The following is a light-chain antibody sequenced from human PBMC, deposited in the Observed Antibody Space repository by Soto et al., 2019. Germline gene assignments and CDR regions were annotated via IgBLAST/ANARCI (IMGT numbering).Light chain of an antibody. J-gene: IGLJ1*01. CDR3: GTWDSSLSAFV. V-gene: IGLV1-51*02. Sequence: QSVLTQPPSVSAAPGQKVTISCSGSSFNIGNNYVSWYQQLPGTAPKLLIYENNKQPSGIPDRFSGSKSGTSATLGITGLQTGDEADYYCGTWDSSLSAFVFGTGTKLTVL. CDR1: SFNIGNNY. CDR2: ENN.